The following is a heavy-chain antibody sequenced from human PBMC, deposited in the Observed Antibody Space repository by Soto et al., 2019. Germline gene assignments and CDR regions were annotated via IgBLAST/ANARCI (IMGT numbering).Heavy chain of an antibody. CDR1: GYTFTSYY. Sequence: ASVKVSCKASGYTFTSYYMHWVRQAPGQGLEWMGIINPSGGSTSYAQKFQGRVTMTRDTSTSTVYMELSSLRSEDTAVYYCARAGARGYSYGREGTDAFDIWGQGTMVTVSS. V-gene: IGHV1-46*01. D-gene: IGHD5-18*01. J-gene: IGHJ3*02. CDR2: INPSGGST. CDR3: ARAGARGYSYGREGTDAFDI.